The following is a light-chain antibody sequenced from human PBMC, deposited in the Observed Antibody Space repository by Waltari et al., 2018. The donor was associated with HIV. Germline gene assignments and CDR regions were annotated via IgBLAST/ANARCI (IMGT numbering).Light chain of an antibody. Sequence: SYDLTQPPSVSVSPGQTASITCSGDKLGDKYACWYQQKPGQSPVLVIFQDSKRPSVIPGRFSGSTSGNTATLTISGTQAMDEADYYCQAWDSSTVVFGGGTKLTVL. CDR3: QAWDSSTVV. CDR1: KLGDKY. V-gene: IGLV3-1*01. CDR2: QDS. J-gene: IGLJ2*01.